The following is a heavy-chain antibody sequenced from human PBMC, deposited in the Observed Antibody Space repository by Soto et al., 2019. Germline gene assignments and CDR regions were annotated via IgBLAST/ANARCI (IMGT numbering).Heavy chain of an antibody. Sequence: GGSLRLSCAASGFTFSNHGMHWVRLAPGKGLEWVAVISYGGTDKYHADSVKGRFTISRDNSKNTLYLQMNSLRVEDTAIYYCAKDGDVAAAGYYFDYWGQGTLVTVSS. CDR2: ISYGGTDK. V-gene: IGHV3-30*18. J-gene: IGHJ4*02. CDR3: AKDGDVAAAGYYFDY. D-gene: IGHD6-13*01. CDR1: GFTFSNHG.